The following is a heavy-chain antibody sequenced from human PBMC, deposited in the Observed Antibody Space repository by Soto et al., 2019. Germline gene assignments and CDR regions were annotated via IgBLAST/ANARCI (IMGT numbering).Heavy chain of an antibody. CDR3: ARTDRDFYGLDV. V-gene: IGHV3-13*05. J-gene: IGHJ6*02. Sequence: EVQPVESGGGLLQPGGSPRLSCEASGFTFRNYDMHGVRQGTGKGLEWVSGISAAGDPDYADSVEGRFTISRENAQNSFFLQMNSLRVGDTAVYYCARTDRDFYGLDVWGQGTTVIVSS. CDR2: ISAAGDP. CDR1: GFTFRNYD.